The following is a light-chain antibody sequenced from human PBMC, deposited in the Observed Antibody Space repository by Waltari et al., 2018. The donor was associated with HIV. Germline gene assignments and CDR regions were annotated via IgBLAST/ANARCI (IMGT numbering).Light chain of an antibody. CDR2: YDS. CDR1: HIGTKS. CDR3: QVWDPSGDHLI. V-gene: IGLV3-21*04. J-gene: IGLJ2*01. Sequence: YLLTHPPSVSVAPGQPARITSGGTHIGTKSLHWYQQKPGQAPVLVMYYDSDRPSGIPERFSGSNSGNSATLTIIRVEAGDEADYYCQVWDPSGDHLIFGGGTKLTVL.